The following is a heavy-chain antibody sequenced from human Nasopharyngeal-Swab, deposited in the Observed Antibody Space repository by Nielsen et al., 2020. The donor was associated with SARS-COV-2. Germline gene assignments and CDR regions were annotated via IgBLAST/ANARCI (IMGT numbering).Heavy chain of an antibody. CDR3: ARDYYDNYDSDY. V-gene: IGHV1-18*01. D-gene: IGHD3-22*01. CDR2: ISGYNGNT. CDR1: GYTFSSHH. J-gene: IGHJ4*02. Sequence: ASVKVSCKASGYTFSSHHIVWVRQAPGQGLEWVGWISGYNGNTRYAQKFQGRVTVTRDRSRSTAHIELSRLRSDDTAVYYCARDYYDNYDSDYWGQGTLVTVSS.